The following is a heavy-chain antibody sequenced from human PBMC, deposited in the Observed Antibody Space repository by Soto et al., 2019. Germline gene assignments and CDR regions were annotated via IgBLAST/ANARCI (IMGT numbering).Heavy chain of an antibody. CDR1: GFTFSSYG. D-gene: IGHD6-13*01. Sequence: QVQLVESGGGVVQPGRSLRLSCAASGFTFSSYGMHWVRQAPGKGLEWVAVISYDGSNKYYADSVKGRFTISRDKSKKMLYLXXNXXXXXXXXXYYWAKEGGEGDRYSSRTLDWYFELWGRGALVIVSS. V-gene: IGHV3-30*03. CDR2: ISYDGSNK. J-gene: IGHJ2*01. CDR3: AKEGGEGDRYSSRTLDWYFEL.